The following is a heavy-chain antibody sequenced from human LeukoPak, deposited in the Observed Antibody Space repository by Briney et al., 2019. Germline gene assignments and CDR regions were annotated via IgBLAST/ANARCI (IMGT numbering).Heavy chain of an antibody. J-gene: IGHJ4*02. D-gene: IGHD6-19*01. CDR2: INPDSGGT. CDR1: AYTFTGYY. CDR3: AREGSGWYGNFDY. Sequence: ASVKVSCKASAYTFTGYYMHWVRQPPGQGLEWMGWINPDSGGTNYAQKFQGRVTMTRDTSISTAYMEVSRLRSDDTAVYYCAREGSGWYGNFDYWGQGTLVTVSS. V-gene: IGHV1-2*02.